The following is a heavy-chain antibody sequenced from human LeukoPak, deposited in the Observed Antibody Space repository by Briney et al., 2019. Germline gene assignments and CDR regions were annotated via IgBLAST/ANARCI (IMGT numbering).Heavy chain of an antibody. V-gene: IGHV5-51*01. CDR1: GYRFTSYW. CDR3: ASGQYYYGSGRPRGYFDY. J-gene: IGHJ4*02. CDR2: IYPGDSDT. Sequence: GESLQISCKGSGYRFTSYWIGWVRQMPGKGLEWMGIIYPGDSDTRYSPSFQGQVTISADKSISTAYLQWSSLKASDTAMYYCASGQYYYGSGRPRGYFDYWGQGTLVTVSS. D-gene: IGHD3-10*01.